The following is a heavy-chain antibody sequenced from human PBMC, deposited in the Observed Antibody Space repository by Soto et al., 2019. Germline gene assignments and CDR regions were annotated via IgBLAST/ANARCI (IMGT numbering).Heavy chain of an antibody. J-gene: IGHJ5*02. V-gene: IGHV4-59*01. CDR1: GGSTSGSY. D-gene: IGHD5-12*01. CDR2: IHYSGTT. Sequence: SETLSLTCNVTGGSTSGSYWSWVRQSPGKGLEWIGYIHYSGTTTYSPSLRSRVTISLDPSESQFSLKLTSVTAADTAIYYCARESIGGWLLSWGRGSLVTVSS. CDR3: ARESIGGWLLS.